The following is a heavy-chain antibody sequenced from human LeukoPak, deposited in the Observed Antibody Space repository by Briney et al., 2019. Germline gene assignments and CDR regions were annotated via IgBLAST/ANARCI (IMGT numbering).Heavy chain of an antibody. Sequence: GASVKVSCKASGYTFTSYAMHWVRQAPGQRLEWMGWINAGNGNTKYSQKFQGRVTITRDTSASTAYMELSSLRSEDTAVYYCARGGGPLRYFDWSSPPYYFDYWGQGTLVTVSS. CDR3: ARGGGPLRYFDWSSPPYYFDY. V-gene: IGHV1-3*01. J-gene: IGHJ4*02. D-gene: IGHD3-9*01. CDR1: GYTFTSYA. CDR2: INAGNGNT.